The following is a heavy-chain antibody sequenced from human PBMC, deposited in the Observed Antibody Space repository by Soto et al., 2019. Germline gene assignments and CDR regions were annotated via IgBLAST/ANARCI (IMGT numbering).Heavy chain of an antibody. CDR2: ISGSGGST. J-gene: IGHJ5*02. D-gene: IGHD2-2*01. CDR1: GFTFSSYA. CDR3: AKDLAIVPLYNWFDP. Sequence: QLGGPLRLSCAASGFTFSSYAMSWVRQAPGKGLEWVSAISGSGGSTYYADSVKGRFTISRDNSKNTLYLQMNSLRAEDTAVYYCAKDLAIVPLYNWFDPWGQGTLVTVSS. V-gene: IGHV3-23*01.